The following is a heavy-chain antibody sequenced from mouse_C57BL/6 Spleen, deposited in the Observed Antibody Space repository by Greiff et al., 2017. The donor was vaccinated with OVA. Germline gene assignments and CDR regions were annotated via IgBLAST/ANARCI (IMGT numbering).Heavy chain of an antibody. D-gene: IGHD2-2*01. CDR1: GFTITDYY. CDR3: ARWGGYVPFAD. CDR2: IDPGDGET. V-gene: IGHV14-2*01. J-gene: IGHJ3*01. Sequence: VQLQQSGAELVKPGASVKLSCKASGFTITDYYMNWVKQRPEQGLEWIGRIDPGDGETKYAPKFQGKATITADTSSNTASLQLSSLTSEDTAVYYCARWGGYVPFADWGKGTLVTVSA.